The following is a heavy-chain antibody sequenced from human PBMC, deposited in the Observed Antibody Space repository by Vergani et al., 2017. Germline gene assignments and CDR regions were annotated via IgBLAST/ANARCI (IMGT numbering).Heavy chain of an antibody. D-gene: IGHD5-12*01. CDR1: GGSISSSSYY. CDR3: ARDSHSGYDGENWFDP. CDR2: IYYSGST. Sequence: QLQLQESGPGLVKPSETLSLTCTVSGGSISSSSYYWGWIRQHPGNGLEWIGYIYYSGSTYYNPSLKSRVTISVDTSKNQFSLKLSSVTAADTAVYYCARDSHSGYDGENWFDPWGQGTLVTVSS. V-gene: IGHV4-31*03. J-gene: IGHJ5*02.